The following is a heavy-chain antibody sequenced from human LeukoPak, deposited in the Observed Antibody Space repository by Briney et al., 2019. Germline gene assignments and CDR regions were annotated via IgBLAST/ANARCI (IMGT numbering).Heavy chain of an antibody. CDR1: GGSISTTSFF. D-gene: IGHD1-1*01. J-gene: IGHJ5*02. CDR3: ARHIGTNVVHKWFDP. CDR2: MYHTGTT. V-gene: IGHV4-39*01. Sequence: SETLSLTCSVSGGSISTTSFFWGWVRQPPGKGLEWIGTMYHTGTTYYNPSLKSRVTISADTSKNQFSMKLSSVTAADTAVYFCARHIGTNVVHKWFDPWGQGTLVTVSS.